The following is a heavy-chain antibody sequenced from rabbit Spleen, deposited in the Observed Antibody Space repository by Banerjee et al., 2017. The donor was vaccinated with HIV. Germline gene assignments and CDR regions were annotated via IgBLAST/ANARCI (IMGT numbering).Heavy chain of an antibody. Sequence: QSLEESGGDLVKPGASLTLTCTASGFSFSSSDYICWVRQAPGKGLEWISCIAGSGSGFTYSATWAKGRFTCSKTSSTTVTLQMTSLTVADTATYFCARDTGSSFSSYGMDLWGQGTLVT. J-gene: IGHJ6*01. CDR1: GFSFSSSDY. D-gene: IGHD8-1*01. CDR3: ARDTGSSFSSYGMDL. V-gene: IGHV1S40*01. CDR2: IAGSGSGFT.